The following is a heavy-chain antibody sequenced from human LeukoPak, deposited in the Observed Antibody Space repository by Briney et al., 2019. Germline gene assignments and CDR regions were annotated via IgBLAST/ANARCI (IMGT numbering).Heavy chain of an antibody. J-gene: IGHJ4*02. Sequence: KTSETLSLTCTVSGGSISSGSYYWSWIRQPAGTRLEWIGRIYTSGSTNYNPSLKSRVTISVDTSKNQFSLKLSSVTAADTAVYYCARQKGGGYDLSGIIDYWGQGTLVTVSS. CDR3: ARQKGGGYDLSGIIDY. CDR1: GGSISSGSYY. D-gene: IGHD5-12*01. V-gene: IGHV4-61*02. CDR2: IYTSGST.